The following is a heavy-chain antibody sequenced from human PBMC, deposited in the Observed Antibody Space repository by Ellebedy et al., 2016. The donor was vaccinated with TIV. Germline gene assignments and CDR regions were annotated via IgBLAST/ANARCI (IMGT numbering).Heavy chain of an antibody. V-gene: IGHV3-7*01. CDR2: IKQDGSEK. CDR3: ARDQWLGRAYYFDS. CDR1: GFTFSNYW. J-gene: IGHJ4*02. Sequence: GGSLRLSCTASGFTFSNYWMNWVCQAPGKGLEWVANIKQDGSEKYYVDSVMGRFSISRDNTKNSLYLQMNSLTDEDTAVYYCARDQWLGRAYYFDSWGQGTLVTVSS. D-gene: IGHD6-19*01.